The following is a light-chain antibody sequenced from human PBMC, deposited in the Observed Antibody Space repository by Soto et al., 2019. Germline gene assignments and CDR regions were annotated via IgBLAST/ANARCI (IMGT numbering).Light chain of an antibody. CDR3: QQYGTSSPDT. Sequence: EIVLTQSPGTLSLSPGERATLSCRASQSVSSTYLAWYQQKPGQAPRLLIYGASNRATGIPDRFSGSGSGTDITLTISRLEPEDFAVFYCQQYGTSSPDTFGQGTKLEI. CDR1: QSVSSTY. J-gene: IGKJ2*01. CDR2: GAS. V-gene: IGKV3-20*01.